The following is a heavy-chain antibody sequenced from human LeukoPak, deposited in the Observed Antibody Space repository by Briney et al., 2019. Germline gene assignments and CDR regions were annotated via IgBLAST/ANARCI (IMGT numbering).Heavy chain of an antibody. Sequence: SQTLSLTCTVSGGSISSGSYYWSWIRQPAGKGPEWIGRIYTSGSTNYNPSLKSRVTISVDTSKNQFSLKLSSVTAADTAVYYCARERSSVWYFAFDIWGQGTMVTVSS. J-gene: IGHJ3*02. CDR2: IYTSGST. V-gene: IGHV4-61*02. CDR1: GGSISSGSYY. CDR3: ARERSSVWYFAFDI. D-gene: IGHD6-19*01.